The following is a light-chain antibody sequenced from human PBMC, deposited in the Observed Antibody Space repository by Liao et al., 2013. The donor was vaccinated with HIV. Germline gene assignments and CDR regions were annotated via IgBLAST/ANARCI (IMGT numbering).Light chain of an antibody. V-gene: IGLV3-21*01. Sequence: SYALTQPPSVSVAPGGTATITCGGINIATKRVHWYRQAPGQAPVMVISYNSDRPSGIPERFSGSNSGNTATLTISGTQAMDEADYYCQAWDSSTAYVFGAGTKVTVL. CDR2: YNS. J-gene: IGLJ1*01. CDR1: NIATKR. CDR3: QAWDSSTAYV.